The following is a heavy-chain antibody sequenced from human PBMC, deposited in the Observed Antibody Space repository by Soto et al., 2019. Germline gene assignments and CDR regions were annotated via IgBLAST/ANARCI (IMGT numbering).Heavy chain of an antibody. J-gene: IGHJ4*02. D-gene: IGHD3-16*01. CDR3: AGGDRGGTDSFDY. CDR1: GFTFSSYS. Sequence: EVQLVESGGSWVQPGGSLTLSCAASGFTFSSYSMNWVRQAPGKGLEWVSYISSGSYTIYYADSVKGRFIISRDNAKNSQYLRMSSLRHEDTAVYYCAGGDRGGTDSFDYWGQGTLVTVSS. V-gene: IGHV3-48*02. CDR2: ISSGSYTI.